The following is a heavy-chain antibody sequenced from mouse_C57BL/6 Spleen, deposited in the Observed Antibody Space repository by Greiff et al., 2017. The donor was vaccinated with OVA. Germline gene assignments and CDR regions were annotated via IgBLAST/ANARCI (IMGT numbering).Heavy chain of an antibody. D-gene: IGHD2-4*01. CDR3: AKDYYDYDVGAMDY. V-gene: IGHV2-5*01. CDR1: GFSLTSYG. CDR2: IWRGGST. J-gene: IGHJ4*01. Sequence: QVQLQQSGPGLVQPSQSLSITCTVSGFSLTSYGVHWVRQSPGKGLEWLGVIWRGGSTDYNAAFMSRLSITKDNSKSQVFFKMNSLQADDTAIYYGAKDYYDYDVGAMDYWGQGTSVTVSS.